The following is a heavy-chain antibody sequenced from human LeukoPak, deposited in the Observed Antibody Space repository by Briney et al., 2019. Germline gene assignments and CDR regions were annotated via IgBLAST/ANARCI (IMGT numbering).Heavy chain of an antibody. D-gene: IGHD6-13*01. V-gene: IGHV1-18*01. J-gene: IGHJ6*02. CDR3: ARDDNEKRRSSSWGYYYYGMDV. CDR2: ISAYNGNT. Sequence: ASVKVSCKASGYTFTSYGISWVRQAPGQGLEWMGWISAYNGNTNYAQKLQGRVTMTTDTSTSTAYMELRSLRSDDTAVYYCARDDNEKRRSSSWGYYYYGMDVWGQGTTVTVSS. CDR1: GYTFTSYG.